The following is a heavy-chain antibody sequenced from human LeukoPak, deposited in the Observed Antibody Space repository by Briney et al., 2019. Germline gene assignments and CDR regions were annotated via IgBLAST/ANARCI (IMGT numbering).Heavy chain of an antibody. V-gene: IGHV1-8*02. Sequence: ASVKVSCKASGYTFTGYYVHWVRQATGQGLEWMGWMNPNSGNTGYAQKFQGRVTMTRNTSISTAYMELSSLRSEDTAVYYCARVSSRSGASGYFDYWGQGTLVTVSS. CDR2: MNPNSGNT. D-gene: IGHD2-15*01. J-gene: IGHJ4*02. CDR3: ARVSSRSGASGYFDY. CDR1: GYTFTGYY.